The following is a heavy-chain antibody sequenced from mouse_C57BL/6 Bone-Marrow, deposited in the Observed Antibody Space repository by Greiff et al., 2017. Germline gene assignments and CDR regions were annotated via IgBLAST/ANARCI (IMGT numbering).Heavy chain of an antibody. CDR2: IDPSDSYT. J-gene: IGHJ1*03. V-gene: IGHV1-59*01. CDR1: GYTFTSSW. CDR3: AKTFYYDYDGGYFDV. Sequence: QVQLQQPGAELVRPGTSVKLSCKASGYTFTSSWMHWVKQRPGQGLEWIGVIDPSDSYTNYNQKFKGKATLTVDTSSSTADMQLSSLTSEDSAVYYCAKTFYYDYDGGYFDVGGTGTTVTVSS. D-gene: IGHD2-4*01.